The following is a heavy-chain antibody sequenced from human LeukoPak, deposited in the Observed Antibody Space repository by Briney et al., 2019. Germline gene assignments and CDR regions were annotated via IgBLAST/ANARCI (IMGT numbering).Heavy chain of an antibody. J-gene: IGHJ4*02. CDR1: GFTFSSYS. D-gene: IGHD3-9*01. V-gene: IGHV3-21*01. CDR2: ISSSSSYI. CDR3: ARGTTYDILTGYYFDYFDY. Sequence: GGSLRLSCAASGFTFSSYSMNWVRQAPGKGLEWVSSISSSSSYIYYADSVKGRFTISRDNAKNSLYLQMNSLRAEDTAVYYCARGTTYDILTGYYFDYFDYWGQGALVTVSS.